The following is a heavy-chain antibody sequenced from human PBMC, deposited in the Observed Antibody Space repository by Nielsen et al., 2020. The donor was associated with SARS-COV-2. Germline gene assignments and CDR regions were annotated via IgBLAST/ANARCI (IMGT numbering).Heavy chain of an antibody. CDR3: ARGRYSGYDYYYYGMDV. Sequence: WIRQPPGKGLEWIGYIYYSGSTNYNPSLKSRVTISVDTSKNQFSLKLSSVTAADTAVYYCARGRYSGYDYYYYGMDVWGQGTTVTVSS. J-gene: IGHJ6*02. CDR2: IYYSGST. V-gene: IGHV4-59*01. D-gene: IGHD5-12*01.